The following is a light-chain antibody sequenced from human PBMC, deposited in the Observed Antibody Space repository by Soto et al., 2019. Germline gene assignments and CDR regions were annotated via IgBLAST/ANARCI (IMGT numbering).Light chain of an antibody. CDR2: ATC. CDR1: QSLFKY. J-gene: IGKJ3*01. CDR3: QQTYRAPRT. Sequence: EIQMTQSPSSLSAAVGDRVTITCRASQSLFKYLSWYQQKPGKAPKLLIYATCSLYSGVPSRFSGSGSGTDFTLTISSLQPEDFATYYCQQTYRAPRTFGPGTKVDI. V-gene: IGKV1-39*01.